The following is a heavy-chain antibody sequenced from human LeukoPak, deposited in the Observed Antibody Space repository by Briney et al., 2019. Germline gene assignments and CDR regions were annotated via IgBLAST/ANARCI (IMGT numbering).Heavy chain of an antibody. J-gene: IGHJ4*02. CDR3: ASLRITIFGVVTSGMEIDY. CDR1: GFTFSSYA. CDR2: ISGSGGST. D-gene: IGHD3-3*01. V-gene: IGHV3-23*01. Sequence: GGSLRLSCAASGFTFSSYAMSWVRQAPGKGLEWVSAISGSGGSTYYADSVKGRFTISRDNSKNTLYQQMNSLRAEDTAVYYCASLRITIFGVVTSGMEIDYWGQGTLVTVSS.